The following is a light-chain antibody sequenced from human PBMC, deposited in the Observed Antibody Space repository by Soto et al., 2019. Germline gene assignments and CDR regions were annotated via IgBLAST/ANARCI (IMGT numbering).Light chain of an antibody. V-gene: IGLV1-40*01. CDR2: GSS. CDR3: QSYDSKLSNYV. J-gene: IGLJ1*01. CDR1: NSNIGAGYD. Sequence: QSVLTQPPSVSGAPGQRVTISCTGSNSNIGAGYDVHWYQQLPGTAPKLLIYGSSNRPSGVPDRFSGSKSGPSASLAITGLQAEDEANYYCQSYDSKLSNYVFGTGTKDTXL.